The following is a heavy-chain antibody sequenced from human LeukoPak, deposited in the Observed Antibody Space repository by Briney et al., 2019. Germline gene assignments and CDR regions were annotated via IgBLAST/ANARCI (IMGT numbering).Heavy chain of an antibody. V-gene: IGHV3-49*04. CDR2: IRSKAYGGTT. Sequence: GGSLRLSCTASGFTFGDYAMSWVRQAPGRGLEWVGFIRSKAYGGTTEYAASVKGRFTISRDDSKSIAYLQMNSLKTEDTAVYYCTRDRELTGYHYYWGQGTLVTVSS. D-gene: IGHD3-9*01. CDR1: GFTFGDYA. J-gene: IGHJ4*02. CDR3: TRDRELTGYHYY.